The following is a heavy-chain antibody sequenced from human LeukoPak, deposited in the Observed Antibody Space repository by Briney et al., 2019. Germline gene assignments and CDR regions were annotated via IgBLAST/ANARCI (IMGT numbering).Heavy chain of an antibody. CDR1: GGSISSGGYY. CDR3: ARDKGLSYVWGSYRYFDH. J-gene: IGHJ4*02. V-gene: IGHV4-31*03. D-gene: IGHD3-16*02. Sequence: SETLSLTCTVSGGSISSGGYYWSWIRQHPGKGLEWIGYIYYSGSTYYNPSLKSRVTISVDTSKNQFSLKLSSVTAADTAVYYCARDKGLSYVWGSYRYFDHWGQGTLVTVSS. CDR2: IYYSGST.